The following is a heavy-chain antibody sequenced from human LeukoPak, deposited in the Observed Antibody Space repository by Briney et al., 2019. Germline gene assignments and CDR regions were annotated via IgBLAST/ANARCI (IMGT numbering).Heavy chain of an antibody. CDR1: GFTFNNYG. Sequence: PGGSLRLSCAASGFTFNNYGMHWVRQAPGKGLEWVAFIRHDGSNKYYGDSVKGRFTISRDNSRNTLYLQMNSLRAEDTAVYYCAKRDASSWSNFNYWGQGTLVTVSS. V-gene: IGHV3-30*02. D-gene: IGHD6-13*01. J-gene: IGHJ4*02. CDR3: AKRDASSWSNFNY. CDR2: IRHDGSNK.